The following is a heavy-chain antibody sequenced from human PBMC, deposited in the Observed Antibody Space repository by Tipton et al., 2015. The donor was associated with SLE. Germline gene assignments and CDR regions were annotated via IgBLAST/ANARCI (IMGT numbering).Heavy chain of an antibody. Sequence: GSLRLSCAASGFTFSSYEMNWVRQAPGKGLEWVSYISSSGSTIYYADSVKGRFTISRDNAKNSLYLQMNSLRAEDTAVYYCARASSWYYFDYWGQGTLVTVSS. CDR1: GFTFSSYE. D-gene: IGHD6-13*01. J-gene: IGHJ4*02. V-gene: IGHV3-48*03. CDR3: ARASSWYYFDY. CDR2: ISSSGSTI.